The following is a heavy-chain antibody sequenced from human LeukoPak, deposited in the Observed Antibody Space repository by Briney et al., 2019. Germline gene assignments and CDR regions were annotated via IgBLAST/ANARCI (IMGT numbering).Heavy chain of an antibody. Sequence: ASVKVSCTASGGTLSISGISWVRQVPGRGLEWMGRIIPLLGIGNSAQSFQDRVTLTADKSTNTVYMQLSSLRSEDTAVYYCARDQHDSSGLNWFDPWGQGTLVTVSS. CDR1: GGTLSISG. D-gene: IGHD3-22*01. CDR2: IIPLLGIG. V-gene: IGHV1-69*04. CDR3: ARDQHDSSGLNWFDP. J-gene: IGHJ5*02.